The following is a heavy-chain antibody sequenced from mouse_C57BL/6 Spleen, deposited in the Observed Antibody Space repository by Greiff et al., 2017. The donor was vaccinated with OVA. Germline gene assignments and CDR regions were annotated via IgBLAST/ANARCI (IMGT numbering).Heavy chain of an antibody. CDR3: ARWVPPMDY. Sequence: VKLQQPGAELVKPGASVKMSCKASGYTFTSYWITWVKQRPGQGLEWIGEIYPGSGSTNYNEKFKSKATLTVDTSSSTAYMQLSSLTSEDSAVYYCARWVPPMDYWGQGTSVTVSS. J-gene: IGHJ4*01. V-gene: IGHV1-55*01. CDR1: GYTFTSYW. D-gene: IGHD5-1*01. CDR2: IYPGSGST.